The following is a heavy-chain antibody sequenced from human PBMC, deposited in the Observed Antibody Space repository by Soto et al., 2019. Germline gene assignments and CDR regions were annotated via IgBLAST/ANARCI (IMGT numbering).Heavy chain of an antibody. V-gene: IGHV1-69*13. J-gene: IGHJ5*02. CDR2: IIPIFGTA. Sequence: GASVKVSCKASGGTFSSYAISWVRQAPGQGLEWMGGIIPIFGTANYAQKFQGRVTITADESTSTAYMELSSLISEDTAVYYCARAFQQLVRYNWFDPWGQGTLVTVSS. CDR3: ARAFQQLVRYNWFDP. CDR1: GGTFSSYA. D-gene: IGHD6-13*01.